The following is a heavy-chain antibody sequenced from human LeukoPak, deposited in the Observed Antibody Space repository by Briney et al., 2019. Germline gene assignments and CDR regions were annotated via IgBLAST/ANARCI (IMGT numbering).Heavy chain of an antibody. CDR2: IYSGVNT. CDR1: GFTVSSNY. Sequence: PGGSLRLSCAASGFTVSSNYMSWVRQAPGKGLEWVSVIYSGVNTYYADSVKGRFTISRDNSKNTLYLQMNSLRAEDTAVYYCARGHSSGWYSAFDIWGQGTMVTVSS. D-gene: IGHD6-19*01. V-gene: IGHV3-53*01. CDR3: ARGHSSGWYSAFDI. J-gene: IGHJ3*02.